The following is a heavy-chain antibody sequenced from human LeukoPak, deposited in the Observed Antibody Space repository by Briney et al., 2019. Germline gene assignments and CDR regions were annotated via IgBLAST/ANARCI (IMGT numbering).Heavy chain of an antibody. CDR1: GFSFSSYT. J-gene: IGHJ4*02. CDR2: ISSSGSYI. V-gene: IGHV3-21*01. Sequence: GGSLRLSCAASGFSFSSYTMNWVRQSPGKGLECVSSISSSGSYIYYADSVKGRFTISRDNSKNTLYLQMNSLRAEDTAVYYCAKVLYYYGSGDHLDYWGQGTLVTVSS. CDR3: AKVLYYYGSGDHLDY. D-gene: IGHD3-10*01.